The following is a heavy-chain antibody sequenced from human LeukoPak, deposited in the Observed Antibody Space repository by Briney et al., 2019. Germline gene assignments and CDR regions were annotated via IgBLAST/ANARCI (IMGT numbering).Heavy chain of an antibody. CDR3: ARPIPDSSGYYYISDAFDI. CDR2: ISYDGSNK. J-gene: IGHJ3*02. CDR1: GFTFSSYA. D-gene: IGHD3-22*01. Sequence: GGSLRLSCAASGFTFSSYAMHWVRQAPGKGLEWVAVISYDGSNKYYADSVKGRFTISRDNSKNTLYLQMNSLRAEDTAVYYCARPIPDSSGYYYISDAFDIWGQGTMVTVSS. V-gene: IGHV3-30*04.